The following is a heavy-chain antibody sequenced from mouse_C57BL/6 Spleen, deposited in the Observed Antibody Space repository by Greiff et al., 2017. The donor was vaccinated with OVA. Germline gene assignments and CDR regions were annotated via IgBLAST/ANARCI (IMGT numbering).Heavy chain of an antibody. CDR1: GFSLTSYA. V-gene: IGHV2-9-1*01. J-gene: IGHJ4*01. CDR3: ARKPSYYGSSYDYYAMDY. D-gene: IGHD1-1*01. CDR2: IWTGGGT. Sequence: VQLQESGPGLVAPSQSLSITCTVSGFSLTSYAISWVRQPPGKGLEWLGVIWTGGGTNYNSALKSRLSISKDNSKSQVFLKRNSLQTDDTARYYCARKPSYYGSSYDYYAMDYGGQGTSVTVSS.